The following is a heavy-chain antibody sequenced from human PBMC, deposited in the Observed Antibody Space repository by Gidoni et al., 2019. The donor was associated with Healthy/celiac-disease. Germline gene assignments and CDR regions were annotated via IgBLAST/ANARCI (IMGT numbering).Heavy chain of an antibody. CDR3: ARGETGTAAADY. CDR2: IYHSGST. D-gene: IGHD1-1*01. Sequence: QVQLQEAGPGLVKPSETLSLTCAVSGYSISSGYYWGWIRQPPGKGLEWIGSIYHSGSTYYNPSLKSRVTISVDTSKSQFSLKLSSVTAADTAVYYCARGETGTAAADYWGQGTLVTVSS. J-gene: IGHJ4*02. CDR1: GYSISSGYY. V-gene: IGHV4-38-2*01.